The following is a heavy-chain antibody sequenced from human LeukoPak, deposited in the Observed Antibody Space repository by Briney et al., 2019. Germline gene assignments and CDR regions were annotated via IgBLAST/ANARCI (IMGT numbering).Heavy chain of an antibody. CDR1: GGSISSSSYY. CDR2: IYYSGST. CDR3: ARQVPIAARPRGWFDP. V-gene: IGHV4-39*01. Sequence: SETLSLTCTVSGGSISSSSYYWGWIRQPPGKGLEWIGSIYYSGSTYYNPSLKSRVTISVDTSKNQFSLKLSSVTAADTAVYCCARQVPIAARPRGWFDPWGQGTLVTVSS. J-gene: IGHJ5*02. D-gene: IGHD6-6*01.